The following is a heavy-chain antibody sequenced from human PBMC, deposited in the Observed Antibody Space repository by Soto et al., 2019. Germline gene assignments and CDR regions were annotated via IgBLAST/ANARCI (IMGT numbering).Heavy chain of an antibody. CDR1: GGSFSGYY. J-gene: IGHJ5*02. CDR2: INHSGST. Sequence: XGTLTLTCAVYGGSFSGYYWSWIRQPPGKGLEWIGEINHSGSTNYNPSLKSRVTISVDTSKNQFSLKLSSVTAADTAVYYCAREEANWFDPWGQGTLVTVSS. V-gene: IGHV4-34*01. CDR3: AREEANWFDP.